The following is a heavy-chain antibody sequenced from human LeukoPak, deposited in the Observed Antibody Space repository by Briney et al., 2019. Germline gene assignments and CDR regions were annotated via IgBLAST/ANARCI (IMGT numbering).Heavy chain of an antibody. V-gene: IGHV3-15*01. D-gene: IGHD2-15*01. Sequence: GGSLRLSCAASGFTFSNAWMSWVRQAPGKGLEWVGRIKSKTDGGTTDYAAPVKGRFTISRDDSKNTLYLQVNSLKTEDTAVYYCTTGRKAIVVVAMDAYWGQGTLVTVSS. CDR2: IKSKTDGGTT. CDR3: TTGRKAIVVVAMDAY. J-gene: IGHJ4*02. CDR1: GFTFSNAW.